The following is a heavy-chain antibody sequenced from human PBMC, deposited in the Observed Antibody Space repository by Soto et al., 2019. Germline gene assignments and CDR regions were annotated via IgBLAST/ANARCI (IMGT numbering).Heavy chain of an antibody. Sequence: ASVKVSCKASGDTFCNYYLHWARQAPGQRVWWLGIMGPSGVKEDYPPRFRGRATMTRDTSTSTVYMEPTSLRSEDTAVYFCARVPNESYYFDYGGQETLVTVPS. J-gene: IGHJ4*02. V-gene: IGHV1-46*01. CDR2: MGPSGVKE. CDR1: GDTFCNYY. D-gene: IGHD3-10*01. CDR3: ARVPNESYYFDY.